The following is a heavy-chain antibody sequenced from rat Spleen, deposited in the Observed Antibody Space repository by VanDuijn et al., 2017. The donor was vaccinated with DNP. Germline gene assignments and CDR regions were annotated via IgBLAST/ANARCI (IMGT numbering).Heavy chain of an antibody. Sequence: EVQLVVSGGGLVQPGRSLKLSCVASAFIFSDYYMAWVRPAPTKGLEWVAYITYDGGSTYYRDSVKGRFTISRDNAKSTLYLQMNSLRSEDMATYYCARPHSNNYGGFAYWSQGTLVTVSS. D-gene: IGHD1-10*01. J-gene: IGHJ3*01. V-gene: IGHV5-22*01. CDR2: ITYDGGST. CDR1: AFIFSDYY. CDR3: ARPHSNNYGGFAY.